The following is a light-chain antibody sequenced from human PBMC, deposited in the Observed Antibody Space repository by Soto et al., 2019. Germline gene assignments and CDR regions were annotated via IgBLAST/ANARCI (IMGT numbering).Light chain of an antibody. V-gene: IGLV2-11*01. CDR3: CSYAGSYYV. J-gene: IGLJ1*01. Sequence: QSVLTQPRSVSGSPGQSVTISCTGTSSDVGGYNYVSWYQQHPGKAPKLMIYDVSKRPSGVPDRFSGSKSGNTASLTISGLQAVDEADYYCCSYAGSYYVFGTGTKVTV. CDR1: SSDVGGYNY. CDR2: DVS.